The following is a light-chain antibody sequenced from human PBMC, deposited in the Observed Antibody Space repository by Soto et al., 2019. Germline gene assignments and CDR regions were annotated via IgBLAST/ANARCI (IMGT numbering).Light chain of an antibody. CDR3: HQYGSSQYT. CDR2: AAS. J-gene: IGKJ2*01. V-gene: IGKV3-20*01. CDR1: ESVSDNY. Sequence: EIVLTQSPGTLSLSPGERATLSCRASESVSDNYLAWYQQRSGQAPRLLIYAASTRATGIPERFSGSGSGTDFILTISRLEPEDFAVYHCHQYGSSQYTFGQGTKVDIK.